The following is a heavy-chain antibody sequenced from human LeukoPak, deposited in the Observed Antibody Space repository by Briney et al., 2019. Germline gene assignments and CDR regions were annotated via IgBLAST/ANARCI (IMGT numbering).Heavy chain of an antibody. CDR2: IYHSGST. D-gene: IGHD6-13*01. V-gene: IGHV4-38-2*02. Sequence: SETLSLTCTVSGYSISSGYYWGWIRQPPGKGLEWIESIYHSGSTYYNPSLKSRVTISVDTSKNQFSLKLSSVTAADTAVYYCARDASRRAAAGGWFDPWGQGTLVTVSS. J-gene: IGHJ5*02. CDR3: ARDASRRAAAGGWFDP. CDR1: GYSISSGYY.